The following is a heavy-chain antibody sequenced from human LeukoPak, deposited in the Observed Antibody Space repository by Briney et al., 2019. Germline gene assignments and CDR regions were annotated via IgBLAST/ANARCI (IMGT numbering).Heavy chain of an antibody. J-gene: IGHJ4*02. CDR2: IYYSGSA. Sequence: SETLSLTCTVSGGSISSSGYYWSWIHQPPGKGLEWIGTIYYSGSAYYNPSLETQVTISVDTSKNQFSLKLSSVTAADTAVYYCARRYYYDSSGYFNDYWGQGTLVTVSS. CDR3: ARRYYYDSSGYFNDY. CDR1: GGSISSSGYY. V-gene: IGHV4-39*01. D-gene: IGHD3-22*01.